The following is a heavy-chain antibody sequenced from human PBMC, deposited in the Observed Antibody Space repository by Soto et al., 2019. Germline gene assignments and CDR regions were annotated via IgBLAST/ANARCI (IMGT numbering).Heavy chain of an antibody. CDR2: IYYSGST. CDR3: ARVFQSPDTAMVMEY. J-gene: IGHJ4*02. CDR1: GGSISTYY. Sequence: SETLSLTCTVSGGSISTYYWSWIRQPPGKGLEWIGYIYYSGSTNSNPSVKSRVTLSVDTSKNQFSLKLSSVTAADTAVYYCARVFQSPDTAMVMEYWGQGTLVTVSS. V-gene: IGHV4-59*01. D-gene: IGHD5-18*01.